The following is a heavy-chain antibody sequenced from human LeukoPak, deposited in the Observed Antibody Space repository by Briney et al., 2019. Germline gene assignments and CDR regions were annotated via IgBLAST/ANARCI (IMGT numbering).Heavy chain of an antibody. J-gene: IGHJ4*02. CDR1: GFNFRSYE. V-gene: IGHV3-48*03. CDR3: ARDSGYVQGDY. Sequence: GALRPSCAAFGFNFRSYEMNWVRQAPGKGLEWVSYISSSGSTIYYADSVKGRFTISRDNAKNSLYLQMNSLRAEDTAVYYCARDSGYVQGDYWGQGTLVTVSS. D-gene: IGHD5-12*01. CDR2: ISSSGSTI.